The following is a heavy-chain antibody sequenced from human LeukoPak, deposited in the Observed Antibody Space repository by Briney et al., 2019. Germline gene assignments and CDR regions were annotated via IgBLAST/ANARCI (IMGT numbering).Heavy chain of an antibody. V-gene: IGHV3-30*04. D-gene: IGHD6-6*01. CDR1: GFTFSSYV. Sequence: GGSLRLPCAASGFTFSSYVMHWVRQAPGKGLEWVAIISYDGSNEYYADSVKGRFTISRDNSKNTLYLQMNSLRAEDTAVYYCAEHSIAAPYYFDYWGQGTLVTVSS. CDR2: ISYDGSNE. CDR3: AEHSIAAPYYFDY. J-gene: IGHJ4*02.